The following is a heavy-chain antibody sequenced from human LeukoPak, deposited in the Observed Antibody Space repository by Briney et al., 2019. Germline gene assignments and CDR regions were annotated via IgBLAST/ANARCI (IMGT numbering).Heavy chain of an antibody. V-gene: IGHV3-21*01. Sequence: GGSLRLSCAASGFTFSSYSMNWVRQAPGKGLEWVSSISSTSNYINYADSVKGRFTISRDNAKSSLYLQMNSLRVDDTAVYYCARTVFGAYNWFDPRGQGALVTVSS. CDR3: ARTVFGAYNWFDP. CDR1: GFTFSSYS. D-gene: IGHD3-3*01. CDR2: ISSTSNYI. J-gene: IGHJ5*02.